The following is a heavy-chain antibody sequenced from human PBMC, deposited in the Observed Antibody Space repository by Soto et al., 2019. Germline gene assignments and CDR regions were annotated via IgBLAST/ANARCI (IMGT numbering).Heavy chain of an antibody. Sequence: GGSLRLSCAASGFSFSSYWMHWVRQAPGKGLVWVSRINSDGSSTSYADSVKGRFTISRDNAKNTLYLQMNSLRAEDTAVYYCAILTTNGYDAFDICGQGTMVTVSS. CDR2: INSDGSST. D-gene: IGHD2-8*02. V-gene: IGHV3-74*01. CDR3: AILTTNGYDAFDI. J-gene: IGHJ3*02. CDR1: GFSFSSYW.